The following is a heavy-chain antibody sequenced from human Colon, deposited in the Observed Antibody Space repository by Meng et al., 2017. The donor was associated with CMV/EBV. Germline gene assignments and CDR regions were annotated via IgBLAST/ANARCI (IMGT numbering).Heavy chain of an antibody. CDR2: ITTASLYT. J-gene: IGHJ4*02. Sequence: GGSLRLSCAASGFSFSSYGMNWVRQAPGKGLEWVSSITTASLYTHYADSVRGRFTISRDNANSSVYLHMTTLRVEDTAVYYCARAGLRAVEATRSDYWGQGTLVTVSS. CDR1: GFSFSSYG. CDR3: ARAGLRAVEATRSDY. D-gene: IGHD6-19*01. V-gene: IGHV3-21*04.